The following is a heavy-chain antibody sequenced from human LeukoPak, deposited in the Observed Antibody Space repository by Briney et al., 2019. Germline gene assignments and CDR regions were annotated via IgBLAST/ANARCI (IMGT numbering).Heavy chain of an antibody. CDR1: GGTFSSYT. CDR2: IIPIFGTP. J-gene: IGHJ4*02. CDR3: ARAYMTATRHFDS. V-gene: IGHV1-69*13. D-gene: IGHD2-21*02. Sequence: SVKVSCKTSGGTFSSYTISWVRQAPGQGLEWMGGIIPIFGTPHYAQKLQDRVTITADASTSTAYMELSSLRSEDTAVYYCARAYMTATRHFDSWGQGTLVTVSS.